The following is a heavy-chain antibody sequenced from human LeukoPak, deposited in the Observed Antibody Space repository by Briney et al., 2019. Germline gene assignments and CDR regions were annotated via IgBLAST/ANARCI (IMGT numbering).Heavy chain of an antibody. Sequence: GSLRLSCAASGFTFTSYAFHWVRQAPGKGLEWVTVISHDDKDRYYADSVKGRFTISRDNSKNTVYLQMNSLRVEDTAVYFCVRDRDTSGWLYWGQGTLVTVSS. V-gene: IGHV3-30*04. J-gene: IGHJ4*02. CDR1: GFTFTSYA. CDR3: VRDRDTSGWLY. D-gene: IGHD6-19*01. CDR2: ISHDDKDR.